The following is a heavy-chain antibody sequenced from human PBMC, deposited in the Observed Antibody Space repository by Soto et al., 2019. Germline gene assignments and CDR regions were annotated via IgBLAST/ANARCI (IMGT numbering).Heavy chain of an antibody. D-gene: IGHD6-13*01. J-gene: IGHJ4*02. CDR2: IFYSGST. CDR3: ARGYRPSGYSSSWVFDY. V-gene: IGHV4-31*03. CDR1: GGSINSGGYY. Sequence: QVQLQESGPGLVKPSQTLSLICTVSGGSINSGGYYWNWIRQHPRTGLEWIGNIFYSGSTYYNPFLRSRVSISADTSDNQFSLTLSSVTAADTAVYFSARGYRPSGYSSSWVFDYWGQGTLVDVSS.